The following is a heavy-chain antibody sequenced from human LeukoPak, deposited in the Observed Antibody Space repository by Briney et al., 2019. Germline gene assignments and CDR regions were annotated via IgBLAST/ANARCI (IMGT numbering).Heavy chain of an antibody. Sequence: GGSLRLSCAASGFTFSSHWMHWVRQAPGKGLVWASRINSDGSSTSYADSVKGRFTISRDNAKNSLHLQMNSLRAEDTALYYCARNYYDYVWGSYLTPGYWGQGTLVTVSS. CDR3: ARNYYDYVWGSYLTPGY. V-gene: IGHV3-74*01. J-gene: IGHJ4*02. D-gene: IGHD3-16*02. CDR1: GFTFSSHW. CDR2: INSDGSST.